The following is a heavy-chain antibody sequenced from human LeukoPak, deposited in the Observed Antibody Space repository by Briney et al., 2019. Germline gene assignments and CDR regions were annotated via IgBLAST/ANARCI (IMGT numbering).Heavy chain of an antibody. CDR1: GDSITNRNW. CDR2: ISHSGST. D-gene: IGHD2-15*01. J-gene: IGHJ2*01. V-gene: IGHV4-4*02. Sequence: PSETLSLTCAVSGDSITNRNWWNWVRQPTGKGLEWIGEISHSGSTNYNPSLKSRVTISVDKSKNEFSLNLSSVTAADTAVYYCARDSPAYCSGGNCYNWYFDLWGRGTLVSVSS. CDR3: ARDSPAYCSGGNCYNWYFDL.